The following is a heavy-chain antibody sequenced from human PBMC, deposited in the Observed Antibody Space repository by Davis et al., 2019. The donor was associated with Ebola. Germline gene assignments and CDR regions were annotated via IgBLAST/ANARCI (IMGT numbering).Heavy chain of an antibody. CDR2: IIPIFDTP. D-gene: IGHD3-9*01. CDR3: ARDFDGGNYYFDY. J-gene: IGHJ4*02. CDR1: GGFFSSHP. Sequence: SVKVSCKTSGGFFSSHPISWVRQAPRQGLEWMGGIIPIFDTPHYAQKFQGRITITADASTSTAYMELSSLRSEDTATYVCARDFDGGNYYFDYWGPGTPVTVSS. V-gene: IGHV1-69*13.